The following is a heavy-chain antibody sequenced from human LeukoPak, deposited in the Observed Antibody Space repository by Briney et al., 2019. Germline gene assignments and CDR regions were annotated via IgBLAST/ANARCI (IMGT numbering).Heavy chain of an antibody. J-gene: IGHJ4*02. Sequence: GGYLRLSCAAYGFTFSSYGMHWVRQAPGKGLEWVAVIWYDGSNKYYADSVKGLFTISRDNSKNTLYLQMNSLRAEDTAVYYCAKGNGYRRPPDYWGQGTLVTVSS. CDR2: IWYDGSNK. V-gene: IGHV3-33*06. CDR3: AKGNGYRRPPDY. D-gene: IGHD5-18*01. CDR1: GFTFSSYG.